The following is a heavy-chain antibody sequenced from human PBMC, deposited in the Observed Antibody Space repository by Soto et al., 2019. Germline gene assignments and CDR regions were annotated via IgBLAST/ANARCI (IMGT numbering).Heavy chain of an antibody. CDR2: INAGNGNT. V-gene: IGHV1-3*01. CDR1: GYTFTSYA. J-gene: IGHJ6*03. Sequence: ASVKVSCKASGYTFTSYAMHWVRQAPGQRLEWMGWINAGNGNTKYSQKFQGRVTITRDTSASTAYMELSSLRSEDTAVYYCARDPSTPMVRGVVYYYYYYMDVWGKGTTVTVSS. CDR3: ARDPSTPMVRGVVYYYYYYMDV. D-gene: IGHD3-10*01.